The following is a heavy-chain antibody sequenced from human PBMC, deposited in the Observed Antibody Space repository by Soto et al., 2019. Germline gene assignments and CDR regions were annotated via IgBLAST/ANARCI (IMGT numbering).Heavy chain of an antibody. Sequence: ASVKVSCKASGYTFTSYGISWVRQAPGQGLEWMGWISAYNGNTNYAQKLQGRVTMTTDTSTSTAYMELRSLRSDDTAVYYCAREIYGDYATPGFDPWALETLVTVSS. CDR3: AREIYGDYATPGFDP. J-gene: IGHJ5*02. CDR1: GYTFTSYG. CDR2: ISAYNGNT. V-gene: IGHV1-18*01. D-gene: IGHD4-17*01.